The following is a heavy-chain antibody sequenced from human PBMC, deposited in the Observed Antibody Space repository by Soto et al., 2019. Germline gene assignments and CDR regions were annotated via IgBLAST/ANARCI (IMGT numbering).Heavy chain of an antibody. D-gene: IGHD2-2*01. V-gene: IGHV4-31*03. CDR1: GGSISSGGYY. CDR2: IYYSGST. Sequence: QVQLQESGPGLVKPSQTLSLTCTVSGGSISSGGYYWSWIRQHPGKGMEWIGYIYYSGSTYYNPSLKSRVTISVDTSKNQFSLKLSSVTAADTAVYYCARSSTSANYFDYWGQGTLVTVSS. J-gene: IGHJ4*02. CDR3: ARSSTSANYFDY.